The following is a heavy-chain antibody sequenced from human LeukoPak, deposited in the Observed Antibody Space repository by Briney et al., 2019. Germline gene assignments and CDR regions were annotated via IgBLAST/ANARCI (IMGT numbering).Heavy chain of an antibody. CDR1: GFILSDHY. CDR2: STDKASGYIT. D-gene: IGHD3-10*01. Sequence: GGSLRLSCATSGFILSDHYMDWVRQVPGKGLEWIGRSTDKASGYITVYAASVSGRFTVSRDESKNSLYLQMNSLRTEDTALYYCVRGFHSFDVWGQGTLVIVSS. J-gene: IGHJ3*01. CDR3: VRGFHSFDV. V-gene: IGHV3-72*01.